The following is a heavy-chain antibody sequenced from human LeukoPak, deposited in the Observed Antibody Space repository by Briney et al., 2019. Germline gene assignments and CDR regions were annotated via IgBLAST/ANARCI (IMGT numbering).Heavy chain of an antibody. CDR2: INHSGST. V-gene: IGHV4-34*01. J-gene: IGHJ5*02. CDR1: GGSFSGYY. CDR3: ARGNRSTSSNWFDP. Sequence: PSETLSLTCAVYGGSFSGYYWSWIRQPPGKGLEWIGEINHSGSTNYNPSLKSRVTISVDTSKNQFSLKLSSVTAADTAVYYCARGNRSTSSNWFDPWGQGTLVTVSS. D-gene: IGHD2-2*01.